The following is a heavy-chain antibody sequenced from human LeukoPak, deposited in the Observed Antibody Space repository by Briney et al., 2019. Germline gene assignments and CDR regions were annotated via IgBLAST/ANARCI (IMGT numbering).Heavy chain of an antibody. CDR3: ARDLTPMYYDYIWGSYRSPFDY. Sequence: GGSLRLSCAASGFTFSSYSMNWVRQAPGKGLEWVSSISSSSSYIYYADSVKGRFTISRDNAKNSLYLQMNSLRAEDTAVYYCARDLTPMYYDYIWGSYRSPFDYWGQGTLATVSS. V-gene: IGHV3-21*01. CDR1: GFTFSSYS. J-gene: IGHJ4*02. CDR2: ISSSSSYI. D-gene: IGHD3-16*02.